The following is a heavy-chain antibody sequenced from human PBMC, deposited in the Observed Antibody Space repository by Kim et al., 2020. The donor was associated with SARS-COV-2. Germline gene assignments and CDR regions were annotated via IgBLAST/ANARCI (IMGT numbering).Heavy chain of an antibody. V-gene: IGHV3-9*01. Sequence: ADSVTGRFTIFRDNAKNSLYLQMNSLRAEDTALYYCVKDYDTSGSMSALDYWGQGTLVTVSS. D-gene: IGHD3-22*01. CDR3: VKDYDTSGSMSALDY. J-gene: IGHJ4*02.